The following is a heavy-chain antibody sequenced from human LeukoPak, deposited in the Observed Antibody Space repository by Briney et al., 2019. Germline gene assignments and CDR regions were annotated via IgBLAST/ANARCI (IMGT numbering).Heavy chain of an antibody. J-gene: IGHJ5*02. V-gene: IGHV3-23*01. CDR2: ISGSGGST. D-gene: IGHD6-13*01. Sequence: GGSLRLSCAASGFTFSSYAMSWVRQAPGKGLEWVSAISGSGGSTYYADSVKGRFTISRDNSKNTLYLQMNSLRAEDTAVYYCAKDLFRGGIAAGGFDPWGQGTLVTVSS. CDR1: GFTFSSYA. CDR3: AKDLFRGGIAAGGFDP.